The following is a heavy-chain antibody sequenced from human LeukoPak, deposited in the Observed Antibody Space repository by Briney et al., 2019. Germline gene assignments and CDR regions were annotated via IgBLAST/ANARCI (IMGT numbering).Heavy chain of an antibody. CDR2: MYHSGNT. Sequence: SETLSLTCAVSGYAISSGYYWGWIRQPPGKGLEWIGSMYHSGNTYYNPSLKSRVTISVDTSKNQFSLKLSSVTAADTAVYNCARRIAVAGTRVFDFWGQGTLVTVSS. CDR1: GYAISSGYY. CDR3: ARRIAVAGTRVFDF. J-gene: IGHJ4*02. V-gene: IGHV4-38-2*01. D-gene: IGHD6-19*01.